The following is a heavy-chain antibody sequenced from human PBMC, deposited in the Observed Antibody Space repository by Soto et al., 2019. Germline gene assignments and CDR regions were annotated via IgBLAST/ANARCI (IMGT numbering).Heavy chain of an antibody. D-gene: IGHD2-8*01. J-gene: IGHJ5*02. CDR2: INPNSGGT. CDR1: GFTFTAYS. Sequence: ASVKVSCKASGFTFTAYSMHWVRQAPGQGLEWMGWINPNSGGTNYAQKFQGWVTMTRDTSVSTAYMELNRLKSDDTAVYYCARTATPNGNWFDPWGQGTLVTVSS. V-gene: IGHV1-2*04. CDR3: ARTATPNGNWFDP.